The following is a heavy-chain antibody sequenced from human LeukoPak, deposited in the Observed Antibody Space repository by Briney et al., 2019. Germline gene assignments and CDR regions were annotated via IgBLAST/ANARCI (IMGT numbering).Heavy chain of an antibody. CDR2: ISYDGTNK. CDR3: VKESGGILFDY. CDR1: GFTFSSYG. D-gene: IGHD3-10*01. J-gene: IGHJ4*02. V-gene: IGHV3-30*18. Sequence: QPGRSLRLSCAASGFTFSSYGMHWVRQAPGKGLEWVALISYDGTNKYYADSVKGRFTISRDNSKNTLYLQMNSLRAEDTAVYYCVKESGGILFDYWGQGTLVTVSS.